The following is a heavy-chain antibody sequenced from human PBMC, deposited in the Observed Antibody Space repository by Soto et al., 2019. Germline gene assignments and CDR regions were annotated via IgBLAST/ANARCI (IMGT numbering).Heavy chain of an antibody. V-gene: IGHV1-3*01. CDR1: GYTDTSYG. CDR3: ARDRFPIVVVVAATHDAFDI. D-gene: IGHD2-15*01. CDR2: INAGNGNT. J-gene: IGHJ3*02. Sequence: SVKASCKAPGYTDTSYGISWVRQAHGKRLEWMGWINAGNGNTKYSQKFQGRVTITRDTSASTAYMELSSLRSEDTAVYYCARDRFPIVVVVAATHDAFDIWGQGTMVT.